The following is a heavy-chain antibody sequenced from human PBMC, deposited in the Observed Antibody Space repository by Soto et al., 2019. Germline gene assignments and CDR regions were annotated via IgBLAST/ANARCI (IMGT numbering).Heavy chain of an antibody. CDR1: GYTFTSYD. D-gene: IGHD2-2*01. Sequence: ASVKVSCKASGYTFTSYDINWVRQATGQGLEWMGWMNPNSGNTCYAQKFQGRVTMTRNTSISTAYMELSSLRSEDTAVYYCAKKIGYCSSTSCYNWFDPWGQGTLVTVSS. V-gene: IGHV1-8*01. CDR3: AKKIGYCSSTSCYNWFDP. J-gene: IGHJ5*02. CDR2: MNPNSGNT.